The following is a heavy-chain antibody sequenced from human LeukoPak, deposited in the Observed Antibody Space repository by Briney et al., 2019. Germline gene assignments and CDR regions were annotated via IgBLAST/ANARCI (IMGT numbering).Heavy chain of an antibody. CDR2: IYYSGST. D-gene: IGHD6-25*01. Sequence: SETLSLTCTVSGGSISSYYWSWIRRPPGKGLEWIGYIYYSGSTNYSPSLKSRVTISANTSKNQFSLTLSSVTAADTAVYYRARQRALMGEFDYWGQGILVTVSS. J-gene: IGHJ4*02. V-gene: IGHV4-59*01. CDR3: ARQRALMGEFDY. CDR1: GGSISSYY.